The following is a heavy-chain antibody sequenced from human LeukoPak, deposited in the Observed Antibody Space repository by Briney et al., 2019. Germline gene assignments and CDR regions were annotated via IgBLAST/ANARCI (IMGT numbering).Heavy chain of an antibody. CDR1: GGSFSGYY. D-gene: IGHD3-22*01. J-gene: IGHJ5*02. CDR3: ARVGSYDSSGPLGDWFDP. CDR2: IYYSGST. V-gene: IGHV4-59*01. Sequence: SETLSLTCAVYGGSFSGYYWSWIRQPPGKGLEWIGYIYYSGSTNYNPSLKSRVTISVDTSKNQFSLKLSSVTAADTAVYYCARVGSYDSSGPLGDWFDPWGQGTLVTVSS.